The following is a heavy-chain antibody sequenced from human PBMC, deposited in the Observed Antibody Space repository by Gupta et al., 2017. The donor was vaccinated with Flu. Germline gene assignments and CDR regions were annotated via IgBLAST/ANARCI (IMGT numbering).Heavy chain of an antibody. V-gene: IGHV1-46*01. Sequence: CKTSGYTFSSYYLHFVRQAPGQGLEWMGIIIPGGGNTNYAQKFQGRVTMTTDTSTSTVYMELSSLRFEDTAVYYCAREMSGGTFDYWGQGTLVTVSS. CDR2: IIPGGGNT. D-gene: IGHD3-10*01. CDR3: AREMSGGTFDY. J-gene: IGHJ4*02. CDR1: GYTFSSYY.